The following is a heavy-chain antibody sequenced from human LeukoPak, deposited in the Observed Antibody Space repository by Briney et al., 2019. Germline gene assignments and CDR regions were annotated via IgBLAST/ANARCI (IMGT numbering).Heavy chain of an antibody. J-gene: IGHJ6*03. Sequence: GGSLRLSCAASGFTFSSYGMHWVRQAPGKGLEWVAVISYDGSNKYYADSVKGRFTISRDNSKNTLYLQMNSLRAEDTAVYYCAKDPLGELYYYYYMDVWGKGTTVTVSS. CDR3: AKDPLGELYYYYYMDV. CDR1: GFTFSSYG. CDR2: ISYDGSNK. V-gene: IGHV3-30*18. D-gene: IGHD3-10*01.